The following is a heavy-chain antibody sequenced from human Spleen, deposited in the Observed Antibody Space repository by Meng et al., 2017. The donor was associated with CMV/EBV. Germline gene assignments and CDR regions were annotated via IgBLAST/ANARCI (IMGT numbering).Heavy chain of an antibody. CDR2: ISWNSGSI. Sequence: SCAASGFTFDDYAMHWGRRAPGKGLEWASGISWNSGSIGYADSVKGRFTISRDNAKNSLYLQMNSLRAEDMALYYCAKEGGIDAFDIWGQGTMVTVSS. V-gene: IGHV3-9*03. CDR3: AKEGGIDAFDI. J-gene: IGHJ3*02. CDR1: GFTFDDYA.